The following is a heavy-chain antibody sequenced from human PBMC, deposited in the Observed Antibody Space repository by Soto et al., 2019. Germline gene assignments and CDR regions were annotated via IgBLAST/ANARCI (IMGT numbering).Heavy chain of an antibody. Sequence: PGGSLRLSCAASGFTFSSYWMSWVRQAPGKGLEWVANIKQDGSEKYYVDSVKGRFTISRDNAKNSLYLQMNSLRAEDTAVYYCAKGVDSVGRLRIFGYWGQGTLVTGSS. V-gene: IGHV3-7*01. J-gene: IGHJ4*02. CDR1: GFTFSSYW. D-gene: IGHD3-3*01. CDR2: IKQDGSEK. CDR3: AKGVDSVGRLRIFGY.